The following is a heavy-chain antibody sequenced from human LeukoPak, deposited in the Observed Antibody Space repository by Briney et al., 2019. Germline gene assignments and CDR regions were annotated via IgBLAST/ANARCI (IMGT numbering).Heavy chain of an antibody. CDR2: ISYDGSNK. Sequence: GGSLRLSCAASGFTFSSYAMHWVRQAPGKGLEWVAVISYDGSNKYYADSVKGRFTISRDNSKNTLYLQMNSLRAEDTAVYYCARDENYSSGWYGSYYFDYWGQGTLVTVSS. CDR3: ARDENYSSGWYGSYYFDY. CDR1: GFTFSSYA. D-gene: IGHD6-19*01. J-gene: IGHJ4*02. V-gene: IGHV3-30*04.